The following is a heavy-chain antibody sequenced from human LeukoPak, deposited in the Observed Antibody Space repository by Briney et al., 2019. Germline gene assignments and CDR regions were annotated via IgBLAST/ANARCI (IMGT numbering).Heavy chain of an antibody. J-gene: IGHJ3*02. V-gene: IGHV4-39*01. CDR3: ARSYYDFWSGTRRRDAFDI. Sequence: SETLSLTCTVSGGSISSSSYYWGWIRQPPGKGLEWIGSIYHSGSTYYNPSLKSRVTISVDTSKNQFSLKLSSVTAADTAVYYCARSYYDFWSGTRRRDAFDIWGQGTMVTVSS. D-gene: IGHD3-3*01. CDR1: GGSISSSSYY. CDR2: IYHSGST.